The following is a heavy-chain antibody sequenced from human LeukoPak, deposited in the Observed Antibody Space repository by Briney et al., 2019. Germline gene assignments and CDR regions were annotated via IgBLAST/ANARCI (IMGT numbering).Heavy chain of an antibody. CDR3: ARDSRRYCGGDCYSSDH. CDR1: GYTFTGYY. D-gene: IGHD2-21*02. CDR2: INPNSGGT. V-gene: IGHV1-2*06. Sequence: GASVTVSCTASGYTFTGYYMHWVRQAPGQGLEWMGRINPNSGGTNYAQKFQGRVTMTTDTSTSTAYMELRSLRSDDTAVYYCARDSRRYCGGDCYSSDHWGQGTLVTVSS. J-gene: IGHJ5*02.